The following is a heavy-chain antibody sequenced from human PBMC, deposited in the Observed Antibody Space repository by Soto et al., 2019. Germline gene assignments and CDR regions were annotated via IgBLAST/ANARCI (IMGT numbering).Heavy chain of an antibody. J-gene: IGHJ4*02. CDR1: GYTFTKYY. CDR2: INPSGGTT. D-gene: IGHD2-2*01. CDR3: ARLPVVVPGAPQGRVDY. Sequence: ASVKVSCKASGYTFTKYYIHWVRQAPGQGLEWMGIINPSGGTTSQLQKFRGRLTMTRDTSTSTVYMELNSLTSEDTAVYYCARLPVVVPGAPQGRVDYWGQGTLVTVSS. V-gene: IGHV1-46*03.